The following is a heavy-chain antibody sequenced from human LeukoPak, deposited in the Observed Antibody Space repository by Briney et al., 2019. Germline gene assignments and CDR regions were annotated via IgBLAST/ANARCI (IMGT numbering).Heavy chain of an antibody. CDR2: IYYSGST. Sequence: SETLSLTCTVSGGSISSYYWSWIRQPPGKGLEWIGYIYYSGSTNYNPSLKSRVTISVDTSKNQFSLKPSSVTAADTAVYYCARVALYYDFWSGFWGRFDPWGQGTLVTVSS. CDR1: GGSISSYY. V-gene: IGHV4-59*01. CDR3: ARVALYYDFWSGFWGRFDP. D-gene: IGHD3-3*01. J-gene: IGHJ5*02.